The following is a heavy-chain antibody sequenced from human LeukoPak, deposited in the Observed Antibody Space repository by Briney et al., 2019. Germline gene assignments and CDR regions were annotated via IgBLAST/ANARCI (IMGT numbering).Heavy chain of an antibody. Sequence: ASVKVSCKASGGTFSSYAISWVRQAPGQGLEWMGGIIPIFGTANYAQKFQGRVTITADESTSTAYMGLSSLRSEDTAVYYCARGEGDYSWFDPWGQGTLVTVSS. V-gene: IGHV1-69*13. CDR2: IIPIFGTA. CDR1: GGTFSSYA. J-gene: IGHJ5*02. CDR3: ARGEGDYSWFDP. D-gene: IGHD2-21*02.